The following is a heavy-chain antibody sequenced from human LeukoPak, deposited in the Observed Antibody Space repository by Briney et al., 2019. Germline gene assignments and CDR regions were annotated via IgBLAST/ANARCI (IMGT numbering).Heavy chain of an antibody. CDR3: TRVPIPYSGYDLGVD. CDR2: IFYTGTT. D-gene: IGHD5-12*01. V-gene: IGHV4-61*01. CDR1: GGSVSSSSYY. Sequence: SETLSLTCTVSGGSVSSSSYYWSWLRQPPGKGLEWIGYIFYTGTTNYNPSLKSRVTISLDTSKNQFSLKLNSVTAADTAVYYCTRVPIPYSGYDLGVDWGQGTLVTVSS. J-gene: IGHJ4*02.